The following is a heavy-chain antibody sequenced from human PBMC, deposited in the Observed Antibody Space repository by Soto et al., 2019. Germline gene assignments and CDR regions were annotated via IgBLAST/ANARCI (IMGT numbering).Heavy chain of an antibody. J-gene: IGHJ4*02. V-gene: IGHV1-3*01. CDR3: ARGERYYYDSSGYFGFDY. Sequence: GASVKVSCKASKYAFTNYAIHWVRQAPGQRLGWMGWINAGNGHTKYSQKFQARVTITRDTSASTAYMELSSLRSEDTAVYYCARGERYYYDSSGYFGFDYWGQGTLVTVSS. CDR2: INAGNGHT. CDR1: KYAFTNYA. D-gene: IGHD3-22*01.